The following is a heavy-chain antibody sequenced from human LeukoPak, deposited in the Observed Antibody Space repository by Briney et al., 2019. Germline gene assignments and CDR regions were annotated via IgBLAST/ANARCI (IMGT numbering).Heavy chain of an antibody. Sequence: TTSETLSLTCTVSGGSISSSSYYWGWIRQPPGKGLEWIGSIYYSGSTYYNPSLKSRVTISVDTSKNQFSLKLSSVTAADTAVYYCARARYANAWYAFDIWGHGTMVTVSS. V-gene: IGHV4-39*01. CDR3: ARARYANAWYAFDI. J-gene: IGHJ3*02. CDR2: IYYSGST. CDR1: GGSISSSSYY. D-gene: IGHD2-2*01.